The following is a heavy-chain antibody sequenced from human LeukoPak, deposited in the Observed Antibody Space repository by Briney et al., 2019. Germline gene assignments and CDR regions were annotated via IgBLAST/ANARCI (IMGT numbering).Heavy chain of an antibody. J-gene: IGHJ4*02. CDR1: GFTFSDYA. V-gene: IGHV3-23*01. Sequence: GGSLRLSCAASGFTFSDYAMNWVRQAPGKGLEWVSTISASGGSTYYAGSVKGRFTISRDNSKNTLYLQMSSLRAEDTAVYYCAKEFNRGLPDYWGQGTLVTVPS. CDR2: ISASGGST. CDR3: AKEFNRGLPDY. D-gene: IGHD2-21*01.